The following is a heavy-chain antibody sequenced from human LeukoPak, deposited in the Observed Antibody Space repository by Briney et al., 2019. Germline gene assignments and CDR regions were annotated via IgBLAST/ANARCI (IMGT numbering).Heavy chain of an antibody. CDR1: GFTFSSYA. CDR2: ISYDGSNK. D-gene: IGHD3-22*01. Sequence: GRSLRLSCAASGFTFSSYAMHWVRQAPGKGLEWVAVISYDGSNKYYADSVKGRFTISRDNSKNTLYLQMNSLRAEDTAVYYCAKLGYDSSGYDFDYWGQGTLVTVSS. J-gene: IGHJ4*02. V-gene: IGHV3-30-3*02. CDR3: AKLGYDSSGYDFDY.